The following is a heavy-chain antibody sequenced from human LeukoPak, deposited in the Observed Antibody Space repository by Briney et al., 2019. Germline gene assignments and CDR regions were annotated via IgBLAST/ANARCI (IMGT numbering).Heavy chain of an antibody. Sequence: GGSLRLSCAVSGFTFNNYAMSWVSQAPGRGLEWVSAISSGGDYTNSADSAKGRFTISRDNSRNTLYLQMNSLRAEDTAVYYCAKDRASGSGSYSYRGFDHWGQGTLLTVSS. CDR3: AKDRASGSGSYSYRGFDH. D-gene: IGHD6-19*01. CDR1: GFTFNNYA. V-gene: IGHV3-23*01. J-gene: IGHJ5*02. CDR2: ISSGGDYT.